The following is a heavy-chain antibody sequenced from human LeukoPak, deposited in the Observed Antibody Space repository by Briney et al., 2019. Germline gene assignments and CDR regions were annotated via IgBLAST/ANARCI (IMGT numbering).Heavy chain of an antibody. CDR1: GFTFNSYG. CDR2: INWNAVRV. J-gene: IGHJ4*02. D-gene: IGHD3-22*01. Sequence: GGSLRLSCAASGFTFNSYGMSLVRQAPGRGLEWVSGINWNAVRVGYADSVKGRFTISRDNAKNSLYLQMNSLRAEDTAFYYCARLRNYDSSGYYFEIDYWGQGTLVTVSS. CDR3: ARLRNYDSSGYYFEIDY. V-gene: IGHV3-20*04.